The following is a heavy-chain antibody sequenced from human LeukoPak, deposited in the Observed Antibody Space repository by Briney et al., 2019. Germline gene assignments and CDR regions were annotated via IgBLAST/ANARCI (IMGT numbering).Heavy chain of an antibody. J-gene: IGHJ4*02. CDR2: ISSSGSAT. D-gene: IGHD5-24*01. Sequence: GGSLRLSCAASAFTFSDYYMSWIRQAPGKGLEWVSYISSSGSATYYADSVKGRFTISRDNAKNSLYLQMNSLRAEDTAVYYCAKLVEMAYFDYWGQGTLVTVSS. CDR1: AFTFSDYY. CDR3: AKLVEMAYFDY. V-gene: IGHV3-11*01.